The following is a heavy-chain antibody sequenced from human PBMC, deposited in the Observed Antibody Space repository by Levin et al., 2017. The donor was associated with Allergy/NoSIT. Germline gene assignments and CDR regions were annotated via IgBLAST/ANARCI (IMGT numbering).Heavy chain of an antibody. J-gene: IGHJ4*02. CDR3: ASPGSVVTSNGALDY. V-gene: IGHV3-7*01. D-gene: IGHD2-15*01. CDR1: GFIFSDYW. CDR2: IKEDGSEG. Sequence: GGSLRLSCAASGFIFSDYWMTWVRQTPGKGLEWVANIKEDGSEGFYVDSVKGRFTVSRDKAGKSVFLQMNSLRAEDTAVYYCASPGSVVTSNGALDYWGQGALVTVSS.